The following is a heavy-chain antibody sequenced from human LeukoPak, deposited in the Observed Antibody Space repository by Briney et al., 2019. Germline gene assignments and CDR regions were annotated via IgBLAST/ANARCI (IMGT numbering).Heavy chain of an antibody. CDR2: ISYDGTNE. CDR1: GFTFSSHV. D-gene: IGHD6-19*01. Sequence: HPGRSLRLSCAASGFTFSSHVMHWVRQAPGKGLEWVAVISYDGTNEYYSDSVKGRFIISRHNSKNTLYLQMNSLRGDDTAVYYCARLNSIGGPPQMDVWGQGTTVIVSS. V-gene: IGHV3-30-3*01. CDR3: ARLNSIGGPPQMDV. J-gene: IGHJ6*02.